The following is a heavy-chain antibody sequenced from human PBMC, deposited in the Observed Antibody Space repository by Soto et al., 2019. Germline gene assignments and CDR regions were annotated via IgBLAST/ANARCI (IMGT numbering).Heavy chain of an antibody. CDR3: ARGPEYSSGWCRADY. Sequence: QVQLVESGGGVVQPGRSLRLSCAASGFTFSSYAMHWVRQAPGKGLEWVAVISYDGSNKYYADSVKGRFTISRDNSKNTLYLQMNSLRAEDTAVYYCARGPEYSSGWCRADYWGQGTLVTVSS. D-gene: IGHD6-19*01. CDR2: ISYDGSNK. V-gene: IGHV3-30-3*01. CDR1: GFTFSSYA. J-gene: IGHJ4*02.